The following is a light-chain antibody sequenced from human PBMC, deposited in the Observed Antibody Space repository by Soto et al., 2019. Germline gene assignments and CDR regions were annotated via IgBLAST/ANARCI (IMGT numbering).Light chain of an antibody. CDR3: SSYTSSSTVV. V-gene: IGLV2-14*01. Sequence: QSALTQPASVSGSPGQSITISCTGTSSDVGGYNYVSWYQQHPGKAPKLMIYDVSNRPSGVSNRFSGSKSGDTASLTISGLQAEDEADYHCSSYTSSSTVVFGGGTKL. CDR1: SSDVGGYNY. J-gene: IGLJ2*01. CDR2: DVS.